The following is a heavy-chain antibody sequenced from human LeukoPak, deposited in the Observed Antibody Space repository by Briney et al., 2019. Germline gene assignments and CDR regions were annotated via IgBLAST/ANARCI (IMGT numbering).Heavy chain of an antibody. V-gene: IGHV4-39*07. D-gene: IGHD6-6*01. J-gene: IGHJ6*03. CDR1: GGSISSSSYY. CDR2: IYYSGST. Sequence: PSETLSLTCTVSGGSISSSSYYWGWLRQPPGKGLEWIGSIYYSGSTYYNPSLKSRVTISVDTSKNQFSLKLSSVTAADTAVYYCARDVAGSSSQDYYMDVWGKGTTVTVSS. CDR3: ARDVAGSSSQDYYMDV.